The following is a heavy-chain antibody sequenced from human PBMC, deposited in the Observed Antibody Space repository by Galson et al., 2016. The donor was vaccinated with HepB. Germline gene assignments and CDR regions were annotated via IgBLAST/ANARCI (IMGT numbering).Heavy chain of an antibody. D-gene: IGHD2-21*01. V-gene: IGHV3-48*01. CDR2: TSTGSNTI. CDR1: GFTFSSYS. J-gene: IGHJ4*02. CDR3: ARDLRAYCGGDCPADY. Sequence: SLRLSCAASGFTFSSYSMNWARQAPGKGLEWVSYTSTGSNTIYYADSVRGRFPVPRDNSKNSLSLQMICLRADDTAVYYCARDLRAYCGGDCPADYWGQGILVAVSS.